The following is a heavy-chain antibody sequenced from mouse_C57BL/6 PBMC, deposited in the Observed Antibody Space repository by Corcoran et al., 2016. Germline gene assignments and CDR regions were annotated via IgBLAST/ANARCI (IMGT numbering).Heavy chain of an antibody. V-gene: IGHV1-26*01. CDR3: AREDYGFYYFDY. J-gene: IGHJ2*01. Sequence: EVQLQQSGPELVKPGASVKISCKASGYTFTDYYMNWVKQSHGKSLEWIGDINPNNGGTSYNQKFKGKATLTVDKSSSTAYMELRSLTSEDSAVYYCAREDYGFYYFDYWGQGTTLTVSS. D-gene: IGHD1-1*01. CDR1: GYTFTDYY. CDR2: INPNNGGT.